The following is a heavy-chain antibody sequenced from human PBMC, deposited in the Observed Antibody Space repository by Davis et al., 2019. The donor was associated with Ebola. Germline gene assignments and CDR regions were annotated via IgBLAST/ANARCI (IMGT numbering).Heavy chain of an antibody. CDR2: IYRDGSEK. J-gene: IGHJ3*02. Sequence: PGGSLRLSCAASGFTFDNFWMSWVRQAPGKGLEWVANIYRDGSEKYYVDSVKGRFTISRDNSKNTLYLQMNGLRVEDTAIYFCVKDTSNIWFDIWGQGTMVTVSS. V-gene: IGHV3-7*03. CDR1: GFTFDNFW. CDR3: VKDTSNIWFDI. D-gene: IGHD1-26*01.